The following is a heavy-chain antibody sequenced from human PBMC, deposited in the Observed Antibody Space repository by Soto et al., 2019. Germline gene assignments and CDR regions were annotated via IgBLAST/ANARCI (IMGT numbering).Heavy chain of an antibody. V-gene: IGHV6-1*01. CDR1: RAPSSSNTAG. Sequence: PSQTPSLTPAHPRAPSSSNTAGFGSVRPYPSRGLEWLGRTYYRSKWYNDYAVSVKSRITINPDTSKNQFSLQLNSVTPEDTAVYYCARELGSSWYWFDPWGQGTLVTVSS. D-gene: IGHD6-13*01. CDR2: TYYRSKWYN. J-gene: IGHJ5*02. CDR3: ARELGSSWYWFDP.